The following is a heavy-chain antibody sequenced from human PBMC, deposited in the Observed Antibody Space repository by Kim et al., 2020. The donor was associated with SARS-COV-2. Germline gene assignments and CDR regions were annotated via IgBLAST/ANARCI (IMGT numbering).Heavy chain of an antibody. CDR3: ARDPDYGGSGVFLDF. D-gene: IGHD4-17*01. V-gene: IGHV3-7*03. CDR1: GFTFSTYW. Sequence: GGSLRLSCTASGFTFSTYWMTWVRQAPGKGLEWVANINTGGSEEYYGDSVKGRFTISRDNAKNSLYLQMDVLGAEDTALYYCARDPDYGGSGVFLDFWGQGTLVTVSS. J-gene: IGHJ4*02. CDR2: INTGGSEE.